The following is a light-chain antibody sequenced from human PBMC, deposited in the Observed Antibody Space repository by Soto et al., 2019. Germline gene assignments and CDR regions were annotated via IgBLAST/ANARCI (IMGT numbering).Light chain of an antibody. CDR2: EVT. CDR3: TSYTPNITLGSV. J-gene: IGLJ1*01. V-gene: IGLV2-14*01. CDR1: SSDVGGYNS. Sequence: QSVLTQPASVSGSPGQSITISCTGTSSDVGGYNSVSWYQQHPGKAPKLIIYEVTNRPSGVSSRFSASKSDNTASLTISGLQAEEEADYYCTSYTPNITLGSVFGTGTKVTVL.